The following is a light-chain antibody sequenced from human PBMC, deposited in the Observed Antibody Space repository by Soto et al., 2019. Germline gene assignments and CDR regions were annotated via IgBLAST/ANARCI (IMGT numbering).Light chain of an antibody. CDR2: AAS. J-gene: IGKJ1*01. Sequence: DIEMTQSPSSLSASVGDRVTITCRASQGISNYLAWYQQRPGKVPKLLIYAASTLQSGVPSRFSGSGSGTAFTLTISSLQPEDVATYSCQKYDSAPWTFGQGTEVEIK. V-gene: IGKV1-27*01. CDR1: QGISNY. CDR3: QKYDSAPWT.